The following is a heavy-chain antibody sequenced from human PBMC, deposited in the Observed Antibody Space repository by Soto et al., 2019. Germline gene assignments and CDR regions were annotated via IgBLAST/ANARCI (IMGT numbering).Heavy chain of an antibody. CDR2: IYWDGDE. CDR3: AHGSGWLSDY. V-gene: IGHV2-5*02. Sequence: QITLKESGPTLVKPTQTLTLTCTFSGFSLSTSEVGVSWIRQPPGKGLEWLALIYWDGDEEYSPNLRSRLTITKDTSKNQVVLIMTNVDPGDTATYYCAHGSGWLSDYWGQGTRVTVSS. D-gene: IGHD6-19*01. J-gene: IGHJ4*02. CDR1: GFSLSTSEVG.